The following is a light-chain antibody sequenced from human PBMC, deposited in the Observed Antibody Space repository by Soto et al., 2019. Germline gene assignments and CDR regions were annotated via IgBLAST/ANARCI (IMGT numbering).Light chain of an antibody. V-gene: IGKV3-11*01. CDR1: QSVGNV. J-gene: IGKJ4*01. Sequence: EIVLTQSPVTLSLSPGERATLSCRASQSVGNVLAWYQQKPGQAPRLLIYDASNRATGIPARFSGSGSGTDFTLTISSLEPEDFAVYYCKQRDDWPLTFGGGTKVEIK. CDR2: DAS. CDR3: KQRDDWPLT.